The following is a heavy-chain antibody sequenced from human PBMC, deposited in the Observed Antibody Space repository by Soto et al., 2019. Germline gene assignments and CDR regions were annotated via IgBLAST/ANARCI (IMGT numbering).Heavy chain of an antibody. CDR2: ISSSSSYI. Sequence: LRLSCAASGFTFSSYSMNWVRQAPGKGLEWVSSISSSSSYIYYEDSVKGRFTISRDNAKNSLYLQMNSLRAEDTAVYYCVGTLDPASPPWGHGTLVTLSS. CDR3: VGTLDPASPP. V-gene: IGHV3-21*01. J-gene: IGHJ5*02. D-gene: IGHD6-13*01. CDR1: GFTFSSYS.